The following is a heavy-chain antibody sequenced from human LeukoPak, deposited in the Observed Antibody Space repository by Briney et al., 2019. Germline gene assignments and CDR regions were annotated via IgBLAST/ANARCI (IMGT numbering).Heavy chain of an antibody. D-gene: IGHD3-22*01. CDR3: ARQPLYDSSGYPDY. J-gene: IGHJ4*02. CDR2: IYPGDSDT. CDR1: GYTFTTYW. V-gene: IGHV5-51*01. Sequence: GESLKISFKGSGYTFTTYWIGWVRQMPGKGLEWMGIIYPGDSDTRYSPSFQGQVTISADKSISTAYLQWSSLKASDTAMYYCARQPLYDSSGYPDYWGQGTLVTVSS.